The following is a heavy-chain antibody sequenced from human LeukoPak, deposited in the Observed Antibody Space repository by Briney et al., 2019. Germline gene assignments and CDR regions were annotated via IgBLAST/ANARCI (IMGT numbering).Heavy chain of an antibody. J-gene: IGHJ4*02. V-gene: IGHV3-23*01. D-gene: IGHD5-12*01. Sequence: GGSLRLSCAASGFTFSSYAMSWVRQAPGKGLEWVSATSGSGDDTYYADSVKGRFTISRDNSKSTLYLQMNSLTAEDTAVYYCAKDLGIVVTIVDYWGQGTLVTVSS. CDR1: GFTFSSYA. CDR2: TSGSGDDT. CDR3: AKDLGIVVTIVDY.